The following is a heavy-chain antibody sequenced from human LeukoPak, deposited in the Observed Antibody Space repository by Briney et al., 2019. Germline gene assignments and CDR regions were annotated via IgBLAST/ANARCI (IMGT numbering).Heavy chain of an antibody. D-gene: IGHD3-22*01. CDR3: ARLYYYDSSGYQGGYYYMDV. V-gene: IGHV1-69*02. J-gene: IGHJ6*03. CDR1: GGTFSSYT. Sequence: SVKASCKASGGTFSSYTISWVRQAPGQGLEWMGRIIPILGRANYAQKFQGRVTITVDKSTRTAYIEQSSLRSEDTAVYYCARLYYYDSSGYQGGYYYMDVWGKGTTVTVSS. CDR2: IIPILGRA.